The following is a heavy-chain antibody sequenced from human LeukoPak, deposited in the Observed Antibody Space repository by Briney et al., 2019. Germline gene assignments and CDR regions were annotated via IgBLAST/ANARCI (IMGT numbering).Heavy chain of an antibody. CDR2: IYSGNSK. J-gene: IGHJ4*02. Sequence: GGSLRLSCAASGFTFSSYAMSWVRQAPGKGLEWGSVIYSGNSKYYADSVKGRFTISRDNSKNTVYLQMNSLRVEDTAVYYCARDFECSGGSCYSAYWGQGTLVTVSS. CDR1: GFTFSSYA. V-gene: IGHV3-23*03. CDR3: ARDFECSGGSCYSAY. D-gene: IGHD2-15*01.